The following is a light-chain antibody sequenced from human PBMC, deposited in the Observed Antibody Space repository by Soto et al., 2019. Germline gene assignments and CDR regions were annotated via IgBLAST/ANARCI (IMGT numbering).Light chain of an antibody. V-gene: IGKV3-20*01. J-gene: IGKJ2*01. CDR3: QHYGDSSYT. Sequence: DMVLTQSPGTLSSSPGDRATLSCRASQSVSRSYLAWYQQKPGQSPRLLIYGASSRDTGLPDRFTGSESGTDFTLTISRLEPEDFAVYYCQHYGDSSYTFGQGTKLEIK. CDR1: QSVSRSY. CDR2: GAS.